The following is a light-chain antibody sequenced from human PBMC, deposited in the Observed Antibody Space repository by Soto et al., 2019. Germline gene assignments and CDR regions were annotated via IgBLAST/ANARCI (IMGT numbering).Light chain of an antibody. CDR1: QSISSW. V-gene: IGKV1-5*01. Sequence: DIQMTQSPSSLSASVGDRVSITCRASQSISSWLAWYQQKPGKAPKLLMFDTFSLESGVPSRFSGSRSGTEFTLTISSLQPDDYATYYCQQSYSTPYTFGQGTKVDIK. J-gene: IGKJ2*01. CDR3: QQSYSTPYT. CDR2: DTF.